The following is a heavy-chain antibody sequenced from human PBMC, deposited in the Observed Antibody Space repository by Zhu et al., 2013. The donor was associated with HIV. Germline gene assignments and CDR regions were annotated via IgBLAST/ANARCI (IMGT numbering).Heavy chain of an antibody. CDR3: AREVATGNNWFDP. J-gene: IGHJ5*02. CDR2: IIPVFGTT. Sequence: QVQLVQSGAEVKKPGSSVKVSCKASRGTFSRYTISWVRQAPGQGLEWMGGIIPVFGTTSYAQKFQGRVTITADESTSTAYMELSSLRSEDTAVYYCAREVATGNNWFDPWGQGTLVTVSS. V-gene: IGHV1-69*01. CDR1: RGTFSRYT. D-gene: IGHD5-12*01.